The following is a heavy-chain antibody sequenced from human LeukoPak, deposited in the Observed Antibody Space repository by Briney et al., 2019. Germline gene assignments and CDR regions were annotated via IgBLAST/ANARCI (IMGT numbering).Heavy chain of an antibody. CDR1: GYTFSGYY. D-gene: IGHD6-13*01. CDR2: INPNSGGT. Sequence: GSSVKVSCKASGYTFSGYYMHWVRQAPGQGLEWMGWINPNSGGTNYAQKFQGRVTMTTDTSISTAYMELSRLTSDDTAVYYCARDVAAASFYWGQGTLVTVSS. CDR3: ARDVAAASFY. V-gene: IGHV1-2*02. J-gene: IGHJ4*02.